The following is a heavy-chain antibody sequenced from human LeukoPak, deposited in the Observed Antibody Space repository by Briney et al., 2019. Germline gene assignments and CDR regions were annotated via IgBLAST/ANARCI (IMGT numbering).Heavy chain of an antibody. D-gene: IGHD1-1*01. Sequence: GGSLRLSCVGSGFTFNHYAMSWVRRAPGKGLEWAASVSENGDGTMYPDSVKGRFTISRDNSRKTVLLQVNSLRVEDAATYYCARGWTTFHHWGQGALVTVSS. CDR1: GFTFNHYA. V-gene: IGHV3-23*01. CDR2: VSENGDGT. CDR3: ARGWTTFHH. J-gene: IGHJ4*02.